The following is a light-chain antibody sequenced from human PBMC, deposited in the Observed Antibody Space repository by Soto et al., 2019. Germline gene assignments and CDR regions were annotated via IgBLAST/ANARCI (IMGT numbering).Light chain of an antibody. CDR3: QQGYITPWT. CDR2: AAS. CDR1: QSISWF. J-gene: IGKJ1*01. Sequence: DIQMTQSPSSLSASVGDRVTITCRASQSISWFLNWYRQKPGKAPNLMIYAASSLQRGVPSRFSGSGSGTDFTLTISSLQSDDFATYYCQQGYITPWTFGQGTKVEIK. V-gene: IGKV1-39*01.